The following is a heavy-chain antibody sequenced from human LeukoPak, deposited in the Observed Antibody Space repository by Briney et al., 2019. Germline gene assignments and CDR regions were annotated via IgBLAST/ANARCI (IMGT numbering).Heavy chain of an antibody. V-gene: IGHV3-30*03. CDR1: GFTFSSYG. Sequence: QPGRSLRLSCAASGFTFSSYGMHWVRQAPGKGLEWVAVISYDGSNKYYADSVKGRFTISRDNSKNTLYLQMNSLRAEDTAVYYCARGHNDYGDHPFDYWGQGTLVTVSS. D-gene: IGHD4-17*01. J-gene: IGHJ4*02. CDR2: ISYDGSNK. CDR3: ARGHNDYGDHPFDY.